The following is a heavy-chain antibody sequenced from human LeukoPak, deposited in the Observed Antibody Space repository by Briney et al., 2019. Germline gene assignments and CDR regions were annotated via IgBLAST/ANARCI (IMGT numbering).Heavy chain of an antibody. CDR3: ARSDDDYVYYYGMDV. J-gene: IGHJ6*02. CDR2: IYYSGST. CDR1: GGSISSGGYY. D-gene: IGHD4-17*01. Sequence: SETLSLTCTVSGGSISSGGYYWSWIRQHPGKGLEWIGYIYYSGSTYYNPSLKSRVTISVDTSKNQFSLKLSSVTAADTAVYYCARSDDDYVYYYGMDVWGQGTTVTVSS. V-gene: IGHV4-31*03.